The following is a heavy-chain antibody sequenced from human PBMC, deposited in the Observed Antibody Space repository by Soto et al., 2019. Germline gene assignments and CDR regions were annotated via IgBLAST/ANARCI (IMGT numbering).Heavy chain of an antibody. D-gene: IGHD3-22*01. Sequence: SETLSLTCTVSGGSISSYYWSWIRQPPGKGLEWIWYIYYSGSTNYNPSLKSRVTISVDTSKNQFSLKLSSVTAADTAVYYCARDRYYYDSSGYPKGVYFDYWGQGTLVTVSS. J-gene: IGHJ4*02. CDR2: IYYSGST. CDR1: GGSISSYY. V-gene: IGHV4-59*01. CDR3: ARDRYYYDSSGYPKGVYFDY.